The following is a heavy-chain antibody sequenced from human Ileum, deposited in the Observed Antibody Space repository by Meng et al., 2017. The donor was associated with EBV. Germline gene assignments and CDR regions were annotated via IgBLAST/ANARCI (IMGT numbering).Heavy chain of an antibody. Sequence: HLQESGPGLVNPAGTRSITFTVSGGSVSISSYYWSWIRQPPGKGLEWIGYIYYSGTTNYNPSLESRVTISVDTSKNQFSLKLRSVAASDTAVYYCARGWDTAMDSGWGQGTLVTVSS. CDR2: IYYSGTT. D-gene: IGHD5-18*01. CDR1: GGSVSISSYY. J-gene: IGHJ4*02. CDR3: ARGWDTAMDSG. V-gene: IGHV4-61*01.